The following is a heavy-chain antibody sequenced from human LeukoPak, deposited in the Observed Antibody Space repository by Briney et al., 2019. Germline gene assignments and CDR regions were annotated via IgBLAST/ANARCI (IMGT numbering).Heavy chain of an antibody. CDR1: GFGFGAYA. CDR3: AKGKGGTSFNYCFDY. V-gene: IGHV3-23*03. D-gene: IGHD2/OR15-2a*01. J-gene: IGHJ4*02. CDR2: IHNDAATT. Sequence: GGSLRLSCAASGFGFGAYAMIWVRQAPGKGLEWVSLIHNDAATTYYADSVRGRFTVSRDNSKNTLYLEMNSLRAEDTAVYYCAKGKGGTSFNYCFDYGGQGTRVSVSS.